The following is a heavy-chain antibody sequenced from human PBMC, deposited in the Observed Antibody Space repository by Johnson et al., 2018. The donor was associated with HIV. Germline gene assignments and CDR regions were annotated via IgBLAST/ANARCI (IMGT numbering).Heavy chain of an antibody. CDR3: AREQATLFFRASGAAFNI. V-gene: IGHV3-13*01. Sequence: VQLVESGGGLVQPGGSLRLSCAASGFTFSSYDMHWVRQATGKGLEWVSAIGTAGDTFYPGSVKGRFTISRENAKNTLYLQMNSLRPEDTAVYYCAREQATLFFRASGAAFNIWGQGTTVTVSS. CDR2: IGTAGDT. D-gene: IGHD3-3*01. J-gene: IGHJ3*02. CDR1: GFTFSSYD.